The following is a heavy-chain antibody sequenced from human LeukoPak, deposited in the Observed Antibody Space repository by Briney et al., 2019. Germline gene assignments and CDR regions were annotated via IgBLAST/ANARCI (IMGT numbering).Heavy chain of an antibody. CDR2: IYYSGST. CDR3: ARVSALRGSSRFDY. D-gene: IGHD6-6*01. CDR1: GGSISSSSYY. J-gene: IGHJ4*02. Sequence: PSETLSLTCTVSGGSISSSSYYWGWIRQPPGKGLEWIGSIYYSGSTYYNPSLKSRVTISVDTSKNQFSLKLSSVTAADTAVYYCARVSALRGSSRFDYWGQGTLVTVSS. V-gene: IGHV4-39*07.